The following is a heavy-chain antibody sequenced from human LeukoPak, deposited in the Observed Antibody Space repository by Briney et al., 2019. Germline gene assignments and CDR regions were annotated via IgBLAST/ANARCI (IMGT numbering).Heavy chain of an antibody. D-gene: IGHD3-3*01. J-gene: IGHJ5*02. CDR2: INHSGST. CDR1: GGSFSGYY. Sequence: SSETLSPTRAVYGGSFSGYYWSWIRQPPGKGLEWIGEINHSGSTNYNPSLKSRVTISVDTSKNQFSLKLSSVTAADTAVYYCARRSFPYYDFWSGWYNWFDPWGQGTLVTVSS. CDR3: ARRSFPYYDFWSGWYNWFDP. V-gene: IGHV4-34*01.